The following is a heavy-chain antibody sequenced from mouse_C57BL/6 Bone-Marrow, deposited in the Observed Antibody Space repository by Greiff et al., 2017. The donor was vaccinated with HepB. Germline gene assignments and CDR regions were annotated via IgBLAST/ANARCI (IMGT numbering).Heavy chain of an antibody. CDR1: GYTFTSYW. Sequence: QVQLQQPGAELVRPGSSVKLSCKASGYTFTSYWMHWVKQRPIQGLEWIGNIDPSDSETHYNQKFKDKATLTVDKSSSTAYMQLSSLTSEDSAVYYCAREDYDSLFDYWGQGTTLTVSS. V-gene: IGHV1-52*01. J-gene: IGHJ2*01. CDR3: AREDYDSLFDY. D-gene: IGHD2-4*01. CDR2: IDPSDSET.